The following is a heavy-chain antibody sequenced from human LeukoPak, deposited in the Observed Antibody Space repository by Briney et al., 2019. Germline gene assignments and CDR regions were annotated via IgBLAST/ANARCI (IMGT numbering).Heavy chain of an antibody. D-gene: IGHD6-19*01. J-gene: IGHJ6*02. CDR3: AKAPARIEVAGRYYFYGMDV. Sequence: GGSLRLSCEASGFIFSSYGMHWVRQAPGKGLEWVAVIAHEGSIKYYADSVKGRFTISRDNSKYTLFLQMNSLRAEDTALYYCAKAPARIEVAGRYYFYGMDVWGQGTTVIVSS. V-gene: IGHV3-30*18. CDR1: GFIFSSYG. CDR2: IAHEGSIK.